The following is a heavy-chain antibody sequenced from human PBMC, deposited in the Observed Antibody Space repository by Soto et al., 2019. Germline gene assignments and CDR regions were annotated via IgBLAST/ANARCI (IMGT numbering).Heavy chain of an antibody. CDR2: IYTSGST. J-gene: IGHJ6*02. D-gene: IGHD4-4*01. CDR3: AGSFYSNRWYYYYGMDV. CDR1: GGSISSYY. Sequence: AETLSLACTVSGGSISSYYWRFIRHAAGNGLEWIGRIYTSGSTNYNPSLKSRVTMSVDTSKNQFSLKLSSVTAADTAVYYCAGSFYSNRWYYYYGMDVWGQGTTVTVSS. V-gene: IGHV4-4*07.